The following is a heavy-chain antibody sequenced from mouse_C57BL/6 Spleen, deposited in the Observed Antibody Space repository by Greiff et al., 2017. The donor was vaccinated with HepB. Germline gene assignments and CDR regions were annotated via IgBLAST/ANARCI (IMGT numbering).Heavy chain of an antibody. CDR2: ISYDGSN. CDR3: ARIDYGSSILFDY. J-gene: IGHJ2*01. CDR1: GYSITSGYY. Sequence: EVQLQQSGPGLVKPSQSLSLTCSVTGYSITSGYYWNWIRQFPGNKLEWMGYISYDGSNNYNPSLKNRISITRDTSKNQFFLKLNSVTTEDTATYYCARIDYGSSILFDYWGQGTTLTVSS. V-gene: IGHV3-6*01. D-gene: IGHD1-1*01.